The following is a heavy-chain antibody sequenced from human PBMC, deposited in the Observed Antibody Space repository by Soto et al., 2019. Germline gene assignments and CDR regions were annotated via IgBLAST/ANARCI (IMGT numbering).Heavy chain of an antibody. CDR3: ARGSGPNDAFDI. Sequence: QVQLQESGPGLVKPSETLSLTCTVSGGSFSSGSYYWSWIRQPPGKGLEWIGYIYYSGSTNYNPSLKSRVTISVDTSKNQFSLKLSSVTAADTAMYYCARGSGPNDAFDIWGQGTMVTVSS. CDR1: GGSFSSGSYY. V-gene: IGHV4-61*01. D-gene: IGHD2-15*01. J-gene: IGHJ3*02. CDR2: IYYSGST.